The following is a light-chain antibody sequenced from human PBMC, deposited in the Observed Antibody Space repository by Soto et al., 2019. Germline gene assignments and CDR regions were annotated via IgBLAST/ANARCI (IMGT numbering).Light chain of an antibody. J-gene: IGKJ2*01. V-gene: IGKV1-12*01. CDR3: QQAHSLPYT. CDR1: QSLNNW. CDR2: AAS. Sequence: DIQMSQSPSSLSASIGDRVSITCRASQSLNNWLAWYQQKPGTAPKLLIYAASSLQSGVPSRFSGSGSVTDYTLTINSLQPEDSATYYCQQAHSLPYTFGQGTKVDIE.